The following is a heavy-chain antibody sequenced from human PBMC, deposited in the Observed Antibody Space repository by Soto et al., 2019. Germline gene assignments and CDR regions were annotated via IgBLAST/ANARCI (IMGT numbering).Heavy chain of an antibody. CDR3: ARGVRITMVRGEKLGWFDP. J-gene: IGHJ5*02. V-gene: IGHV1-18*01. Sequence: QVQLVQSGAEVKKPGASVKVSCKASGYTFTSYGISWVRQAPGQGLEWMGWISAYNGNTNYAQKLQGRVTMTTDTPTSTAYMELRSLRSDDTAVYYCARGVRITMVRGEKLGWFDPWGQGTLVTVSS. CDR1: GYTFTSYG. CDR2: ISAYNGNT. D-gene: IGHD3-10*01.